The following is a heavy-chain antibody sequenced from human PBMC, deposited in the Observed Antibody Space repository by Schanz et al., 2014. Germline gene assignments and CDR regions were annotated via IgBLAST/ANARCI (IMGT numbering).Heavy chain of an antibody. CDR3: ARDAADFYDILTEEDY. Sequence: QVQLVQSGAEAKKPGASVKVSCKASGYTFTSYGISWVRQAPGQGLEWMGWISAYNGNTKYSQNFQGRVTMTTDTSTSTAYMELRSLRSDDTAVYYCARDAADFYDILTEEDYWGQGALVTVSS. J-gene: IGHJ4*02. D-gene: IGHD3-9*01. CDR2: ISAYNGNT. V-gene: IGHV1-18*01. CDR1: GYTFTSYG.